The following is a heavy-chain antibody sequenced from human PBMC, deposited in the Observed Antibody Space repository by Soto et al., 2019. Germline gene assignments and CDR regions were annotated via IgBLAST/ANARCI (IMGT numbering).Heavy chain of an antibody. Sequence: QVQLVQSGAEVKKPGSSVKVSCKASGGTFSSYAISWVRQAPGQGLEWMGGIIPIFGTANYAQKFQGRVTIKADDSMSTGYKDLCSLRSEDTAVYYCARVGYGGNSNWFEPWGQGTLVTVCS. CDR1: GGTFSSYA. D-gene: IGHD4-17*01. CDR2: IIPIFGTA. J-gene: IGHJ5*02. CDR3: ARVGYGGNSNWFEP. V-gene: IGHV1-69*12.